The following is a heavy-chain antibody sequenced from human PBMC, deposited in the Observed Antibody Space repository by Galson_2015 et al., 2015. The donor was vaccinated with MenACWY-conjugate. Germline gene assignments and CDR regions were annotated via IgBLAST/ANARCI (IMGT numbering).Heavy chain of an antibody. D-gene: IGHD6-19*01. CDR3: VRGSSGWRGMDI. Sequence: SLRLSCAASGFAFRDYCMHWVRHAPGKGLECVSRICAGGISIMYGDSVRGRFTISRDDAENTLYLQMDSLRADDPAVYFCVRGSSGWRGMDIWGQGTTVTVSS. CDR2: ICAGGISI. J-gene: IGHJ6*02. V-gene: IGHV3-74*03. CDR1: GFAFRDYC.